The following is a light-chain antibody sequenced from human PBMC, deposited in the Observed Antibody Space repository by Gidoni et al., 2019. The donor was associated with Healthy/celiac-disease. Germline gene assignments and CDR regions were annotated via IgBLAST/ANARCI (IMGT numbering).Light chain of an antibody. J-gene: IGKJ3*01. Sequence: EIVLTQSPVTLSLSPGERATLSCRASQSVSSSYLAWYQQKPGQAPRLLIYGASSRATGIPDRFSGSGSGTDFTLTISRLEPEDFAVYYCQQYGSSPPLFTFXPXTKVDIK. CDR1: QSVSSSY. CDR3: QQYGSSPPLFT. V-gene: IGKV3-20*01. CDR2: GAS.